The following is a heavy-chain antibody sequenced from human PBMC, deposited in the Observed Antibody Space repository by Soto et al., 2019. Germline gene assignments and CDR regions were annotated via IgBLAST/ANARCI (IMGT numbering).Heavy chain of an antibody. Sequence: ASVKVSCKASRYTFTSYYMHWVRQAPGQGLEWMGMINPSGGSTSYAQRFQGRVTMTRDTSSSTVYMELSSLRSEDTAIYYCARDRDTTMVNIFDYWGQGTLVTVSS. CDR1: RYTFTSYY. J-gene: IGHJ4*02. CDR2: INPSGGST. CDR3: ARDRDTTMVNIFDY. D-gene: IGHD5-18*01. V-gene: IGHV1-46*01.